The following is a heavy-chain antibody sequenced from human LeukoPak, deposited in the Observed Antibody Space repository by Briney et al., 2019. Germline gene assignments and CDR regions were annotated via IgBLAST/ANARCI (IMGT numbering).Heavy chain of an antibody. CDR2: INSDGSST. D-gene: IGHD3/OR15-3a*01. CDR1: GFTFSSYW. J-gene: IGHJ3*02. CDR3: AKGGLVHPLHI. Sequence: GGSLRLSCAASGFTFSSYWMHWVRQAPGKGLVWVSRINSDGSSTRYADSVKGRFTISRDNSKNTLYPQMNSLRAEDTAVYYCAKGGLVHPLHIWGQGTMVTVSS. V-gene: IGHV3-74*01.